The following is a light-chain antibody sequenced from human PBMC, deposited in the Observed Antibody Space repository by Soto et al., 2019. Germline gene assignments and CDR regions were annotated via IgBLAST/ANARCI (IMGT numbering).Light chain of an antibody. CDR1: SGHSSYA. J-gene: IGLJ2*01. V-gene: IGLV4-69*01. CDR2: LSSDGSH. CDR3: QTWDTGTRV. Sequence: QSVLTQSPSASASLGASVKLTCTLSSGHSSYAIAWHQQQPEKGPRYLMKLSSDGSHIKGDGIPDRLSGSRSGAERYLTISSRQSEDEADYYCQTWDTGTRVFGGGTQLTVL.